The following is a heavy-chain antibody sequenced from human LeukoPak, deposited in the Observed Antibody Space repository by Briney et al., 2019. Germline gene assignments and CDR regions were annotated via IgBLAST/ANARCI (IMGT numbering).Heavy chain of an antibody. CDR2: IKDDGSEK. D-gene: IGHD3-22*01. CDR1: GFTFSESW. V-gene: IGHV3-7*01. J-gene: IGHJ4*02. Sequence: GGSLRLSCAASGFTFSESWMNWVRRAQGKGRGWVAAIKDDGSEKDYVDSVKGRFTISRDTSRSTVHLQMNSLRVEDTAVYYCARDDDTSGHYSLFEYWGQGTRVTVAS. CDR3: ARDDDTSGHYSLFEY.